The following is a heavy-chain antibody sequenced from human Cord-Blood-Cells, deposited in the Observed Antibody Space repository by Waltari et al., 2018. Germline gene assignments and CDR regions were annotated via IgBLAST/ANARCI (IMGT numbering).Heavy chain of an antibody. Sequence: EVQLLESGGGLVQPGGSLRLSCAASGFTFSSYAMSWVRQAPGKGLEWVSAISGSGGSTYYADSVKGRFTVARDNSENTLYLQMNSLRAEDTAVYYCAKDPRLRVAAAGTDYWGQGTLVTVSS. CDR2: ISGSGGST. D-gene: IGHD6-13*01. CDR1: GFTFSSYA. V-gene: IGHV3-23*01. J-gene: IGHJ4*02. CDR3: AKDPRLRVAAAGTDY.